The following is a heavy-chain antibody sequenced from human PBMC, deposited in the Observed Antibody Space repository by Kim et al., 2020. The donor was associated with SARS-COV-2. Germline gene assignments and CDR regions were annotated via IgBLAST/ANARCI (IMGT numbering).Heavy chain of an antibody. Sequence: SVKVSCKASGGTFSSYAISWVRQAPGQGLEWMGGIIPIFGTANYAQKFQGRVTITADESTSTAYMELSSLRSEDTAVYYCARDAYYDILTGYYGGMDVWGQGTTVTVSS. V-gene: IGHV1-69*13. CDR2: IIPIFGTA. CDR1: GGTFSSYA. CDR3: ARDAYYDILTGYYGGMDV. J-gene: IGHJ6*02. D-gene: IGHD3-9*01.